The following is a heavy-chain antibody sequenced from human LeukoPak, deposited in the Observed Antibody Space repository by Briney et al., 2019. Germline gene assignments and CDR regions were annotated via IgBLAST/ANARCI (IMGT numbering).Heavy chain of an antibody. J-gene: IGHJ3*02. Sequence: GGSLRLSCAASGFTFSNYWMNWVRQAPGKGLGWVANIKQDGNEKYYVDSVKGRFTISRDNAKNSLYLQMNSLRVEDTAVYYCAKPITVSGATDGFDIWGQGTMVTVSS. V-gene: IGHV3-7*01. CDR1: GFTFSNYW. CDR2: IKQDGNEK. D-gene: IGHD3-3*01. CDR3: AKPITVSGATDGFDI.